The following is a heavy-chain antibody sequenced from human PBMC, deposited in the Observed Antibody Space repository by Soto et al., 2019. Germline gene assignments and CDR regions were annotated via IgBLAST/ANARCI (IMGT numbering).Heavy chain of an antibody. CDR3: ARDTGGSDEMFDY. V-gene: IGHV3-23*01. J-gene: IGHJ4*02. Sequence: PGGSLRLSCVASGFTFSDYDMSWVRQAPGKGPDWVSTVNNAGTNTHYADSVKARFTISRDNSKTTLYLQMNNLRVDDTAIYYRARDTGGSDEMFDYWSQGTQVTVSS. CDR1: GFTFSDYD. D-gene: IGHD5-12*01. CDR2: VNNAGTNT.